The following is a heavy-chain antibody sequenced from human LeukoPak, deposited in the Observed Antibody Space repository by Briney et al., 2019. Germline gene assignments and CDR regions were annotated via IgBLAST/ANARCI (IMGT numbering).Heavy chain of an antibody. CDR3: ARGLIAVAGTSAFDI. Sequence: ASVKVSCKASGYIFTAYYIHWVRQAPGQGLEWVGRIHPSSGGTEYAQNFQGRVTVTRDTSITTAYMELNRLTSDDTAVYYCARGLIAVAGTSAFDIWGQGTMVTVSS. V-gene: IGHV1-2*06. CDR2: IHPSSGGT. D-gene: IGHD6-19*01. J-gene: IGHJ3*02. CDR1: GYIFTAYY.